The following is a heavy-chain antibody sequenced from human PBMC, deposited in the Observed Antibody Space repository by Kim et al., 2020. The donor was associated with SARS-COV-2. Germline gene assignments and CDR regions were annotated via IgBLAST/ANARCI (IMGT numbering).Heavy chain of an antibody. J-gene: IGHJ3*02. D-gene: IGHD1-26*01. V-gene: IGHV3-21*01. CDR3: ATYTPLERREDDAFDI. Sequence: GGSLRLSCAASGFTFSSYSMSWVRQAPGKGLEWVSSISSSSSYIYYADSVKGRFTISRDNAKNSLYLQMNSLRAEDTAVYYCATYTPLERREDDAFDIWGQGTMVTVSS. CDR1: GFTFSSYS. CDR2: ISSSSSYI.